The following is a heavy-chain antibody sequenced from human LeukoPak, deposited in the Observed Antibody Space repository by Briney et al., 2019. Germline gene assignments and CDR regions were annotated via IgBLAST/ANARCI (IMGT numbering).Heavy chain of an antibody. V-gene: IGHV3-21*01. CDR3: ARDSRARLLEWLEY. CDR1: GFTFSIYS. CDR2: ISGSSSYI. Sequence: GGSLRLSCTASGFTFSIYSMNWVRQAPGKGLEWVSSISGSSSYIYYSDLVKGRFTISRDNAKNSLYLQMNSLRAEDTAVYYCARDSRARLLEWLEYWGQGTLVTVSS. J-gene: IGHJ4*02. D-gene: IGHD3-3*01.